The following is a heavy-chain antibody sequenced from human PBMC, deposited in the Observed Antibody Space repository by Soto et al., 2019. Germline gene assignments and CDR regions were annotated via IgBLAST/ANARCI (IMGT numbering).Heavy chain of an antibody. CDR3: VKVSTFYDILTGYYSTNFFDP. V-gene: IGHV3-64D*06. CDR1: GCTFSEYS. J-gene: IGHJ5*02. CDR2: ISRDGDIT. D-gene: IGHD3-9*01. Sequence: GGTLSLSWSASGCTFSEYSMHWVRQAQGKGLQYVSTISRDGDITYYADSVKGRFTISRDNSKTTLYLQMNSLRPEDTAVYYCVKVSTFYDILTGYYSTNFFDPWGQRTLVTFSS.